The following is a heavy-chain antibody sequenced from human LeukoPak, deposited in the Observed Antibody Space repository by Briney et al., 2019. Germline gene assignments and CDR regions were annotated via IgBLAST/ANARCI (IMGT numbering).Heavy chain of an antibody. D-gene: IGHD6-6*01. CDR2: INHSGST. Sequence: PSGTLSLTCAVYGGSFSGYYWSWIRQPPGKGLEWIGEINHSGSTNYNPSLKSRVTISVDTSKNQFSLKLSSVTAADTAVYYCARAHEYSSSPEDYWGQGTLVTVSS. V-gene: IGHV4-34*01. CDR1: GGSFSGYY. CDR3: ARAHEYSSSPEDY. J-gene: IGHJ4*02.